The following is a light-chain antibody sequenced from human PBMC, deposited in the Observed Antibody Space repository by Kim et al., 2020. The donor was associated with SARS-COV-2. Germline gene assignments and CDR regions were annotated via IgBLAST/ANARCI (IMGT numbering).Light chain of an antibody. CDR1: QGIRNK. CDR3: QHYDNFPLT. J-gene: IGKJ1*01. CDR2: DVS. V-gene: IGKV1-33*01. Sequence: DIQMTQSPSSLSASVGDRVTITCQASQGIRNKVTWYQQKPGKAPKLLIYDVSNVEIGVPLRFSGSGSGTDFTFTISSLQPEDFATYYCQHYDNFPLTFGQGTKLDIK.